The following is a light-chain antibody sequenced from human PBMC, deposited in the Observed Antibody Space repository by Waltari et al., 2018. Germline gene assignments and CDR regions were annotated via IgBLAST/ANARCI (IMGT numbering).Light chain of an antibody. CDR1: QSVSRN. CDR2: GAS. CDR3: QQYNNWPWT. J-gene: IGKJ1*01. V-gene: IGKV3-15*01. Sequence: ETVMTQSPATLSVSPGERATLSCRASQSVSRNLAWYQQKPGQAPRLLIYGASTGATGIPARCSGSGSGTEFTLTIGSVRSEDFAVYYCQQYNNWPWTFGQGTKVEIK.